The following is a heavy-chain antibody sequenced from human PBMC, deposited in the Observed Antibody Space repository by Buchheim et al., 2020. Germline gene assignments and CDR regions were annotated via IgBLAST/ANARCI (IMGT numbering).Heavy chain of an antibody. Sequence: QVQLQESGPGLVKPSGTLSLTCAVSGGSISSSNWWSWVRQPPGKGLEWIGELYHSGSTNYNPSLKSRVTISVDKSKNQFSLKLSSVTAADTAVYYCARDKINYGGNPTTYYYGMDVWGQGTT. CDR2: LYHSGST. J-gene: IGHJ6*02. CDR1: GGSISSSNW. CDR3: ARDKINYGGNPTTYYYGMDV. V-gene: IGHV4-4*02. D-gene: IGHD4-23*01.